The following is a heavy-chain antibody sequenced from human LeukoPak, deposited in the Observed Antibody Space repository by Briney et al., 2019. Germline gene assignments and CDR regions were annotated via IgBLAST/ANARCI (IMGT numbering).Heavy chain of an antibody. CDR3: ACNCGGDDAG. V-gene: IGHV1-18*01. CDR1: GYTFTSYG. Sequence: ASVKVSCKASGYTFTSYGISWVRQAPGQGLEWMGWISAYNGNTNYAQKFQGRVTMTRDTSISTAYMELSRLRSDDTAVYYCACNCGGDDAGWGQGTLVTVSS. D-gene: IGHD2-21*02. CDR2: ISAYNGNT. J-gene: IGHJ4*02.